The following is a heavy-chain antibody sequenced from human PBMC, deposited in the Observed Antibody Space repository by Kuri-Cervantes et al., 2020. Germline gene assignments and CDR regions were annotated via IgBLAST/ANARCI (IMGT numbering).Heavy chain of an antibody. J-gene: IGHJ3*02. Sequence: GGSLRLSCAASGFTFSSYGMHWVRQAPGKGLEWVAVISYDGSNKYYADSVKGRFTISRDNSKNTLYLQMNSLRAEDTAVYYCARLSTKVRYAFDIWGQGTMVTVSS. CDR2: ISYDGSNK. CDR3: ARLSTKVRYAFDI. V-gene: IGHV3-30*03. D-gene: IGHD2-8*01. CDR1: GFTFSSYG.